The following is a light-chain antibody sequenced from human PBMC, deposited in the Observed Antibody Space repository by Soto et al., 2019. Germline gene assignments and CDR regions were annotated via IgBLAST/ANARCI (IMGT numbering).Light chain of an antibody. CDR2: GAS. J-gene: IGKJ2*01. CDR1: QSVSSS. Sequence: EIVMTQSPATLSVSPGERATLSCRASQSVSSSVAWYQQKRGQAPRLLIYGASTRATGIPARFSGSGSGTEFTLTISTLQSEDFAVYYCQQYNNWPPMYTFGQGTKVDIK. CDR3: QQYNNWPPMYT. V-gene: IGKV3-15*01.